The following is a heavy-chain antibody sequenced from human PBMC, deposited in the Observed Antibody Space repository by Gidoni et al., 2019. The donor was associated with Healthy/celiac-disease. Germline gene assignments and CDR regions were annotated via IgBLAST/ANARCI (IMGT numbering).Heavy chain of an antibody. V-gene: IGHV3-49*05. CDR2: IRSKAYGGTT. CDR3: TRDTAGREGY. Sequence: EVQLVESGGGLVKPGRSLRLSCTASGFTFGDYAMSWFRQAPGKGLEWVGFIRSKAYGGTTEYAASVKGRFTISRDDSKSIAYLQMNSLKTEDTAVYYCTRDTAGREGYWGQGTLVTVSS. CDR1: GFTFGDYA. J-gene: IGHJ4*02. D-gene: IGHD6-19*01.